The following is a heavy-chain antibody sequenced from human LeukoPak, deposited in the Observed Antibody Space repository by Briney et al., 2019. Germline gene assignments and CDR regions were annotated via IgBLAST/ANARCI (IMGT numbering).Heavy chain of an antibody. Sequence: GGSLRLSCAASGFTFSSYGMHWVRQAPGKGLEWVAFIRYDGSNKYYADSVKGRFTISRDNSKNTLYLQMNSLRAEDTAVYYCARSGPVGGYDLVTWGYFDYWGQGTLVTVSS. CDR2: IRYDGSNK. D-gene: IGHD5-12*01. CDR3: ARSGPVGGYDLVTWGYFDY. V-gene: IGHV3-30*02. CDR1: GFTFSSYG. J-gene: IGHJ4*02.